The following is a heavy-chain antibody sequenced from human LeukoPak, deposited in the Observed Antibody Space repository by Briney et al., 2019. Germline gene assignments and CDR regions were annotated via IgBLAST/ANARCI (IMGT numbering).Heavy chain of an antibody. Sequence: PGGSLRLSCAASGFTVSSNYMSWVRQAPGKGLEWVSVIYSGGSTYYADSVKGRFTISRDNAKNSLYLQMNSLRAEDTALYHCARDPWFGESNAFDIWGQGTMVTVSS. D-gene: IGHD3-10*01. CDR3: ARDPWFGESNAFDI. V-gene: IGHV3-53*01. J-gene: IGHJ3*02. CDR2: IYSGGST. CDR1: GFTVSSNY.